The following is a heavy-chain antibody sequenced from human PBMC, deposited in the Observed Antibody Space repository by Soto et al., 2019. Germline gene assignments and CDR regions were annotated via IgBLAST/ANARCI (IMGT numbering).Heavy chain of an antibody. CDR3: AGRGYCSSTSCYVRPYYGMDV. D-gene: IGHD2-2*01. Sequence: EVQLVETGGGLIQPGGSLRLSCAASGFTVSSNYMSWVRQAPGKGLEWVSVIYSGGSTYYADSVKGRFTISRDNSKNTLYLQMNSLRAEDTAMYYCAGRGYCSSTSCYVRPYYGMDVWGQGTTVTVSS. CDR2: IYSGGST. CDR1: GFTVSSNY. V-gene: IGHV3-53*02. J-gene: IGHJ6*02.